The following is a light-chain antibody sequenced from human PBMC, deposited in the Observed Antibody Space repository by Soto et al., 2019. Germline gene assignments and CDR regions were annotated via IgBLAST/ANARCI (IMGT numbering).Light chain of an antibody. CDR3: QQYTVWAGWT. V-gene: IGKV3-15*01. J-gene: IGKJ1*01. CDR2: ASS. Sequence: DIMMTQYPTTLSVSPVESATLSCRASQSIRSHLAWYQLRPGQAPRVLIYASSTRATGVPARFSGSGSGTEFTLTIRSFQSDDFAVHYCQQYTVWAGWTFAQGTKVDIK. CDR1: QSIRSH.